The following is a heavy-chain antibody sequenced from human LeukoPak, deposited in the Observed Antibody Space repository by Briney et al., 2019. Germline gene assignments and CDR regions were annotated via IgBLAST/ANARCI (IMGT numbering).Heavy chain of an antibody. D-gene: IGHD6-13*01. CDR1: GSTFRSYG. CDR3: AKDRGYSSPWYVFGY. Sequence: GGSLRLSCAASGSTFRSYGMHWVRQAPGKGLEWVAVISDDGSNKYYGDSVKGRFTISRDNSKNTLYLQMNSLRAEDTAVYYCAKDRGYSSPWYVFGYWGQGTLVTVSS. J-gene: IGHJ4*02. CDR2: ISDDGSNK. V-gene: IGHV3-30*18.